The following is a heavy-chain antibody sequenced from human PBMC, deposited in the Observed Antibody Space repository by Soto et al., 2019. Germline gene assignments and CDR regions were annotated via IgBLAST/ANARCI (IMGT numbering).Heavy chain of an antibody. CDR3: ATGQTMGAFDI. CDR2: FDPEDGET. V-gene: IGHV1-24*01. CDR1: GYAHTELS. J-gene: IGHJ3*02. Sequence: ASVKVTCKVSGYAHTELSIHWVRQAPGKGLEWMGGFDPEDGETIYAQKFQGRVTMTEDTSTDTAYMELSSLRSEDTAVYYCATGQTMGAFDIWGQGTMVTVSS.